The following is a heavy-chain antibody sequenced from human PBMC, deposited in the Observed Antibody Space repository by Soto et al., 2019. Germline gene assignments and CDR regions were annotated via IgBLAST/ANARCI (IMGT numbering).Heavy chain of an antibody. D-gene: IGHD4-17*01. V-gene: IGHV3-33*01. CDR1: GFTFSRYG. CDR2: IWNDGSKQ. CDR3: ARDDDYEANAIDL. Sequence: VGSLRLSCVASGFTFSRYGMHWVRQAPGKGLEWVAVIWNDGSKQVYDDSVKGRFTISRDNSKNTLYLEMDSLRDEDTSVYYCARDDDYEANAIDLWGQEPWSPSPQ. J-gene: IGHJ5*02.